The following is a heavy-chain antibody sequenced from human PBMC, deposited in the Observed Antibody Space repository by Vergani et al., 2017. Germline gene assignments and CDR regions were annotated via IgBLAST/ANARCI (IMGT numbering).Heavy chain of an antibody. J-gene: IGHJ5*02. V-gene: IGHV4-30-2*01. Sequence: QLQLQESGSGLVKPSQTLSLTCAVSGGSISSGGYSWSWIRHPPGKGREWIGYIYHSGSTYYNPSLKSRVTISVARSKNQFSLKLSSVTAADTAVYYCARRYCSTTSCYVDPWGQGTLVTVSS. D-gene: IGHD2-2*01. CDR3: ARRYCSTTSCYVDP. CDR2: IYHSGST. CDR1: GGSISSGGYS.